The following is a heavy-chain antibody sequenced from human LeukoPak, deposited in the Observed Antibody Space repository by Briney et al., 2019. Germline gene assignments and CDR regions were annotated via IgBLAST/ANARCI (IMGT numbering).Heavy chain of an antibody. J-gene: IGHJ4*02. V-gene: IGHV1-2*02. D-gene: IGHD5-12*01. CDR1: GYTFTGYY. CDR2: INPNSGGT. CDR3: ADSCYDSGYFDY. Sequence: ASVKVSCTASGYTFTGYYMHWVRQAPGQGLEWMGWINPNSGGTNYAQKFQGRVTMTRDTSISTAYMELSRLRSDDTAVYYCADSCYDSGYFDYWGQGTLVTVSS.